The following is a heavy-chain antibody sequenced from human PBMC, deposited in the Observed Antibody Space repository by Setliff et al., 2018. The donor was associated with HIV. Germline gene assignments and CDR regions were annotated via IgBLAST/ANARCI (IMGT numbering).Heavy chain of an antibody. J-gene: IGHJ4*02. CDR2: ISSSSSYI. V-gene: IGHV3-21*04. D-gene: IGHD4-17*01. Sequence: TGGSLRLSCAASGFTFEDYGMHWVRQAPGKGLEWVPSISSSSSYIYYADSVKGRFTISRDNAENSLSLQMNGLRDDDTAVYFCATSSPPDDYGDLGGIDHWGQGTLVTVSS. CDR1: GFTFEDYG. CDR3: ATSSPPDDYGDLGGIDH.